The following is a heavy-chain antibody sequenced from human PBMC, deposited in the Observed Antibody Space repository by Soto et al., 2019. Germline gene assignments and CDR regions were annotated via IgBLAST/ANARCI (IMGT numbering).Heavy chain of an antibody. Sequence: EVQLVESGGGLLQPGGSLRLSCAASGFTCSSYSMNWVRQAPGKWLEWVSYISSSGSTIYYADSVKGRFTISRDNAKNSLYLQMNSLRDEDTAVYYCARDLRMVYAIDFDYWGQGTLVTVSS. CDR1: GFTCSSYS. V-gene: IGHV3-48*02. CDR3: ARDLRMVYAIDFDY. CDR2: ISSSGSTI. J-gene: IGHJ4*02. D-gene: IGHD2-8*01.